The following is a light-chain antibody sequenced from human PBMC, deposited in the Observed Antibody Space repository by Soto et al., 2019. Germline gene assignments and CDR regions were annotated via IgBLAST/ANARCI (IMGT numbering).Light chain of an antibody. V-gene: IGLV2-14*01. CDR1: SSDVGGYNY. CDR2: EVS. J-gene: IGLJ2*01. CDR3: SSSTRSSSLV. Sequence: QSALTQPASVSGSPGQSITISCTGTSSDVGGYNYVSWYQQHPGKAPKLMLYEVSNRPSGVSNRFSGSKSGNTASLTISGLQAEDEADYYCSSSTRSSSLVFGGGTQLTVL.